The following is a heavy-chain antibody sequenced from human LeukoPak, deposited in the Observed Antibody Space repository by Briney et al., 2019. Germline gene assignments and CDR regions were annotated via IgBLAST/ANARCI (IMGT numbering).Heavy chain of an antibody. D-gene: IGHD3-9*01. CDR1: GYTFSNYG. CDR2: ISVYNGNT. CDR3: ARDRRYFDWLLSIRDAFDI. Sequence: ASVKVSCKASGYTFSNYGISWVRQAPGQGLEWMGRISVYNGNTNYAQKVQGRVTMTTDTSTNTAYMELRSLRSDDTAVYYCARDRRYFDWLLSIRDAFDILGQGTMVTVSS. J-gene: IGHJ3*02. V-gene: IGHV1-18*01.